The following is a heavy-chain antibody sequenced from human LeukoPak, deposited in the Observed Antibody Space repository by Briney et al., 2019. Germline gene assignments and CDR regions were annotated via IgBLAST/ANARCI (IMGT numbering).Heavy chain of an antibody. D-gene: IGHD3-10*01. Sequence: GGSLRLSCAASGFTFSDYYMGWIRRAPGKGLEWVSYISNSGSTIYYADSVKGRFTISRDNSKNTLYLQMNSLRAEDTAVYYCAKGQHYGSGSYLFDPWGQGTLVTVSS. CDR1: GFTFSDYY. V-gene: IGHV3-11*01. J-gene: IGHJ5*02. CDR3: AKGQHYGSGSYLFDP. CDR2: ISNSGSTI.